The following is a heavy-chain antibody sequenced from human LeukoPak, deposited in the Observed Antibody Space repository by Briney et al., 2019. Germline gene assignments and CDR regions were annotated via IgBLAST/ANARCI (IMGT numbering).Heavy chain of an antibody. D-gene: IGHD3-10*01. J-gene: IGHJ3*02. V-gene: IGHV3-30*18. CDR1: GFTFSSYG. CDR2: ISYDGSNK. Sequence: PGGSLRLSCAASGFTFSSYGMHWVRQAPGKGLEWVAVISYDGSNKYYADSVKGRFTTSRDNSKNTLYLQMNSLRAEDTAVYYCAKERLWFGELFGDAFDIWGQGTMVTVSS. CDR3: AKERLWFGELFGDAFDI.